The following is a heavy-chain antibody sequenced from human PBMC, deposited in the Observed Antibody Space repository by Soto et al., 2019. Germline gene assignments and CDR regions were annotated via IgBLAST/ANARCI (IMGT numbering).Heavy chain of an antibody. CDR1: GGTFSSYT. D-gene: IGHD6-19*01. J-gene: IGHJ4*02. V-gene: IGHV1-69*02. Sequence: SVKVSCKASGGTFSSYTISRVRQAPGQGLEWMGRIIPILGIANYAQKFQGRVTITADKSTSTAYMELSSLRSEDTAVYYCAGSIAVAGYYFDYWGQGTLVTVSS. CDR3: AGSIAVAGYYFDY. CDR2: IIPILGIA.